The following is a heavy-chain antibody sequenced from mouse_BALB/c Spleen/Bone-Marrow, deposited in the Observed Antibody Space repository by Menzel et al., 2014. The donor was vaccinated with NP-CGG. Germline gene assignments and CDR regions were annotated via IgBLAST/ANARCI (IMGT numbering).Heavy chain of an antibody. CDR2: ISTGGTYT. V-gene: IGHV5-6-4*01. Sequence: EVQLEESGAGLVKPGGSLKLSCSASGFTFSNLIMSWVRQTPEKRLEWVATISTGGTYTYYPDSLKGRFTISRDNTNNTLYLQMSRMKSEDAAMYYCSRRYGNCFDYWGQGTTLTVSS. CDR3: SRRYGNCFDY. J-gene: IGHJ2*01. CDR1: GFTFSNLI. D-gene: IGHD2-10*02.